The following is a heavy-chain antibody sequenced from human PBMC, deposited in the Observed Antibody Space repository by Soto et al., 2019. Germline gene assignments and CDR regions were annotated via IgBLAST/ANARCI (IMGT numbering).Heavy chain of an antibody. CDR2: IHYSGST. CDR1: GGSLSDYY. CDR3: ARGGIAARKGRWFDP. Sequence: SETLSLTCTVSGGSLSDYYWTWIRQPPGKGMEWIGYIHYSGSTNYNPSLKSRVTISVDTSKNQFSLKLRSVTAADTAMYHCARGGIAARKGRWFDPWGQGAPVT. J-gene: IGHJ5*02. D-gene: IGHD6-6*01. V-gene: IGHV4-59*01.